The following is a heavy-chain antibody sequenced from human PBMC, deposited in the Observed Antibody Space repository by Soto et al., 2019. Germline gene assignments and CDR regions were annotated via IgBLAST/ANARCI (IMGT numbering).Heavy chain of an antibody. Sequence: LGESLKISCKGSGYSFAVYWITWVRQKPGKGLEWMGRIDPSDSQTYYSPSFRGHVTISVTKSTTTVFLQWSSLRASDTAMYYCARQIYDSDTGPNFQYYFDSWGQGTPVTVSS. CDR1: GYSFAVYW. V-gene: IGHV5-10-1*01. CDR3: ARQIYDSDTGPNFQYYFDS. D-gene: IGHD3-22*01. J-gene: IGHJ4*02. CDR2: IDPSDSQT.